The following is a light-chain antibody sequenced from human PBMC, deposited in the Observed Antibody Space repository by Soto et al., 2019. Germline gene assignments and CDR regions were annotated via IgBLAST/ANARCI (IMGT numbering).Light chain of an antibody. CDR2: GVS. J-gene: IGKJ4*01. CDR3: QQYNKWPLT. V-gene: IGKV3-15*01. Sequence: EIVMTQSPATLSVSPGETATLSCRASQSFSIDLACYQQKPGQAPRLLISGVSNRATGIPARFSGSGSGTEFTLTISSLQSEDFAIYYCQQYNKWPLTFGGGTKVEIK. CDR1: QSFSID.